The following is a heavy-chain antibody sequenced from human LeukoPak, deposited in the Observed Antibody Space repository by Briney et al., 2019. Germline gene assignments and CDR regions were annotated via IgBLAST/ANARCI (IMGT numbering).Heavy chain of an antibody. CDR2: INPSGGRT. D-gene: IGHD6-19*01. V-gene: IGHV1-46*01. Sequence: ASVKVSCKASGYAFTSNHMHWVRQAPGQGPEWMGMINPSGGRTSYAQKVQGRVTMTRDTSTSTVYMELRRMRSDDTAVYYCAVQVAGTVYWGPGTLVTVSS. J-gene: IGHJ4*02. CDR3: AVQVAGTVY. CDR1: GYAFTSNH.